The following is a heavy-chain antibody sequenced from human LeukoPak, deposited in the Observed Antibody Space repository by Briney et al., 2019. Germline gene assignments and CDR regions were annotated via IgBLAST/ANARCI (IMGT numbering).Heavy chain of an antibody. D-gene: IGHD6-19*01. J-gene: IGHJ4*02. Sequence: PGGSLRLSCAASGFTFSSYEMNWVRQAPGKGLEGVSYISSSGSTIYYADSVKGRFTISRDNAKNSLYLQMNSLRAEDTAVYYCARLPGYSSGWYDYWGQGTLVTVSS. V-gene: IGHV3-48*03. CDR1: GFTFSSYE. CDR3: ARLPGYSSGWYDY. CDR2: ISSSGSTI.